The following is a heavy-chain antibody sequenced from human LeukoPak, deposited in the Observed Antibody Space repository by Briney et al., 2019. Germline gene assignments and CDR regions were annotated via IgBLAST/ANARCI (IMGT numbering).Heavy chain of an antibody. J-gene: IGHJ4*02. Sequence: ASVKVSCTASGGTFSSYAISWVRQAPGQGLEWMGRIIPILGIANYAQKFQGRVTITADKSTSTAYMELSSLRSEDTAVYYCARDMGDGYGDYWGQGTLVTVSS. CDR1: GGTFSSYA. CDR3: ARDMGDGYGDY. V-gene: IGHV1-69*04. D-gene: IGHD5-24*01. CDR2: IIPILGIA.